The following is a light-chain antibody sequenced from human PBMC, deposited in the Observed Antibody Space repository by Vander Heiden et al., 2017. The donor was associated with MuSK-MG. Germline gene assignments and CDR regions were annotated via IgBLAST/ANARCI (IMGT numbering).Light chain of an antibody. V-gene: IGKV3-20*01. CDR3: QQDGSLPFT. Sequence: ASQSVSSNYFAWYQQRQGQAPRRLIYGASRRSTGIPDRFSGSGSGTDFTLTISRLEPEDFAVYYCQQDGSLPFTFGRGTKVDI. CDR1: QSVSSNY. J-gene: IGKJ3*01. CDR2: GAS.